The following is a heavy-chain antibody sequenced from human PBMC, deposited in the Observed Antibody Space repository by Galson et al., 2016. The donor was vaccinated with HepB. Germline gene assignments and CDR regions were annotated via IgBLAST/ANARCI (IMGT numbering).Heavy chain of an antibody. CDR3: ARGTRPYSNYPPTLDF. D-gene: IGHD4-11*01. CDR2: IYYRGST. CDR1: GGSMDNYY. V-gene: IGHV4-59*01. J-gene: IGHJ4*02. Sequence: QVQLQESGPGLVKPSETLSLTCTVSGGSMDNYYWSWIRQSPGKGPEWIGFIYYRGSTKYNPSPKSRVTISVDTSKNQFSVKLSSVTAADSARYYCARGTRPYSNYPPTLDFWGQGTLVTVSS.